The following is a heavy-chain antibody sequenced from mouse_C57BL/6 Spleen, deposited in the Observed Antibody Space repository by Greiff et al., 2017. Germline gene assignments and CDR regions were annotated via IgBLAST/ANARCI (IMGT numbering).Heavy chain of an antibody. J-gene: IGHJ2*01. V-gene: IGHV1-26*01. CDR1: GYTFTDYY. D-gene: IGHD1-1*01. CDR3: ALGGSSPYYFDY. Sequence: EVQLQQSGPELVKPGASVKISCKASGYTFTDYYMNWVKQSHGKSLEWIGDINPNNGGTSYNQKFKGKATLTVDKSSSTAYMELRSLTSEESAVYYCALGGSSPYYFDYWGQGTTLTVSS. CDR2: INPNNGGT.